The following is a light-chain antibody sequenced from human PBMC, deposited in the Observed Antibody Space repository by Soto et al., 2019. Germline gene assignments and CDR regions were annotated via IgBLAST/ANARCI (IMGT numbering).Light chain of an antibody. J-gene: IGKJ1*01. CDR3: QQYGSSGT. Sequence: IVLTQYPGTLSLSPGEKATLFCRASQSVSNNYLAWYQQKPGQAPRLLIYGASNRATGIPDRFSGSGSGTDFTLTISRLEPEDFAVYYCQQYGSSGTFGQGTKVDIK. CDR2: GAS. V-gene: IGKV3-20*01. CDR1: QSVSNNY.